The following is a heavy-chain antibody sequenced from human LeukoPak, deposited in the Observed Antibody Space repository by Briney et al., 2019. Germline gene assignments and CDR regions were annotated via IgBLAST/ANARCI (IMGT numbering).Heavy chain of an antibody. CDR2: ISAYNGDT. Sequence: ASVKVSCKASGYTFTSYGISWVRQAPGQGREWMGWISAYNGDTNYAQKLQGRVTMTTDTSTSTAYMELRSLRSDDAAVYYCARVGDVLRYFDWFRVPYNWFDPWGQGTLVTVSS. V-gene: IGHV1-18*04. D-gene: IGHD3-9*01. CDR3: ARVGDVLRYFDWFRVPYNWFDP. CDR1: GYTFTSYG. J-gene: IGHJ5*02.